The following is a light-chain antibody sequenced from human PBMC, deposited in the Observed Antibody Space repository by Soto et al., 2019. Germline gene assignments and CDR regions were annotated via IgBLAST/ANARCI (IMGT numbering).Light chain of an antibody. V-gene: IGKV3-15*01. J-gene: IGKJ4*01. Sequence: EVVMRQSPATLSVSPGECATLSSSASQGIGVTLAWYQHKPGQTPRLLIYDTSTRATGVPTRFSGSRSGAEFTLTINSLQSEDFAVYYCQPYNNWPLTFGGGTKVDI. CDR3: QPYNNWPLT. CDR1: QGIGVT. CDR2: DTS.